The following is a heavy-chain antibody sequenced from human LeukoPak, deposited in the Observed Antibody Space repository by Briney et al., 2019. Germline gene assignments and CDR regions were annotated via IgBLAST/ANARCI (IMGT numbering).Heavy chain of an antibody. CDR1: GFTFSSYG. CDR2: ISGSGGST. Sequence: GGSLRLSCAASGFTFSSYGMSWVRQAPGKGLEWVSAISGSGGSTYYADSVKGRFTISRDNSKNTLYLQMNSLRAEDTAVYYCARDGGLGSYYDSSGEFDYWGQGTLVTVSS. J-gene: IGHJ4*02. V-gene: IGHV3-23*01. D-gene: IGHD3-22*01. CDR3: ARDGGLGSYYDSSGEFDY.